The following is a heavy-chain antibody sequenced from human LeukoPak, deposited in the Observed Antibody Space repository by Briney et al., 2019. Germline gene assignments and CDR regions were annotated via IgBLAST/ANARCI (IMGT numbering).Heavy chain of an antibody. CDR3: ATNTLEYSSFGPAGDAFDI. V-gene: IGHV4-30-2*01. Sequence: TSSETLSLTCAVSGGSISSGGYSWSWIRQPPGKGLEWIGYIYHSGSTYYNPSLKSRVTISVDRSKNQFSLKLSSVTAADTAVYYCATNTLEYSSFGPAGDAFDIWGQGTMVTVSS. D-gene: IGHD6-6*01. J-gene: IGHJ3*02. CDR2: IYHSGST. CDR1: GGSISSGGYS.